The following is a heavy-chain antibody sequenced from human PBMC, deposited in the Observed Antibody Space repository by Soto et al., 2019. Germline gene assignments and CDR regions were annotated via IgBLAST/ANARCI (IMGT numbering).Heavy chain of an antibody. CDR3: AKYSSSWYLSAYFDY. CDR2: ISGSGGST. Sequence: GGSLRLSCAASGFTFSSYAMSWVRQAPGKGLEWVSAISGSGGSTYYADSVKGRFTISRDNPKNTLYLQMNSLRAEDTAVYYCAKYSSSWYLSAYFDYWGQGTLVTVSS. CDR1: GFTFSSYA. V-gene: IGHV3-23*01. J-gene: IGHJ4*02. D-gene: IGHD6-13*01.